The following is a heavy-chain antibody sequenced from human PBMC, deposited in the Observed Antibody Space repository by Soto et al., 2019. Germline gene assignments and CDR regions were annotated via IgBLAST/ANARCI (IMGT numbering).Heavy chain of an antibody. Sequence: QVQLVQSGAELKKPGSSVRVSCQASGGTFSSYSVNWVRQAPGQGLEWMGRINPIFPTADHAQRFQGRVTITADKSTNTADMELISLRSDDTALYYCAIRTSVFGVVAMGGLDVWGQGTTVTVSS. V-gene: IGHV1-69*14. CDR3: AIRTSVFGVVAMGGLDV. CDR2: INPIFPTA. D-gene: IGHD3-3*01. CDR1: GGTFSSYS. J-gene: IGHJ6*01.